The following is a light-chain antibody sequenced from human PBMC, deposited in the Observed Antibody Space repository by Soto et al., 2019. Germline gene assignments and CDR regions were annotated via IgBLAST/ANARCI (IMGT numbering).Light chain of an antibody. CDR3: QHYNSYSEA. CDR2: EDY. J-gene: IGKJ1*01. CDR1: QSISGW. Sequence: DIQMTQSPSTLSASVGDRVTITCRASQSISGWLAWYQQKPGTDPKLMIYEDYNLESGVPSRFSGSGSGTEFTLTISSMQPDDFATYYCQHYNSYSEAFGQGTKVDI. V-gene: IGKV1-5*01.